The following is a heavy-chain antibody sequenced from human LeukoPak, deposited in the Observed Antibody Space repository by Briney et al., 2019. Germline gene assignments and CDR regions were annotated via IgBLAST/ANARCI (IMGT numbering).Heavy chain of an antibody. CDR2: ISSSSSTI. Sequence: PGGSLRLSCVASGFTFSSYSMNWVRQAPGKGLEWVSFISSSSSTIYYAGSVKGRFTISRDNARNSLYLQMNSLRADDTAVYYCARDWDYYGSGSYLGYWGQGTLVTVSS. V-gene: IGHV3-48*01. J-gene: IGHJ4*02. CDR3: ARDWDYYGSGSYLGY. D-gene: IGHD3-10*01. CDR1: GFTFSSYS.